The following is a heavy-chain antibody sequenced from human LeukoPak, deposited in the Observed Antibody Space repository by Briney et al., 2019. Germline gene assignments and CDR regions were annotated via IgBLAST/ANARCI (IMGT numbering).Heavy chain of an antibody. J-gene: IGHJ6*03. CDR3: ARVRGSGSYYNVPWWALGYYMDV. CDR1: GNSISSGDYY. V-gene: IGHV4-61*02. D-gene: IGHD3-10*01. CDR2: IYTSGST. Sequence: PSETLSLTCTVSGNSISSGDYYWSWIRQPAGKGLEWIGRIYTSGSTTYNPSLKSRVTISVDTSKNQFSLKLSSVTAADAAVYYCARVRGSGSYYNVPWWALGYYMDVWGKGTTVTVSS.